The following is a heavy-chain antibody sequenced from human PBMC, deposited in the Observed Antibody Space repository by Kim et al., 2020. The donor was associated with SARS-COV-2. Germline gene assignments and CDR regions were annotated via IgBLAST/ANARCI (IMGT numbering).Heavy chain of an antibody. V-gene: IGHV4-59*13. D-gene: IGHD3-22*01. CDR3: ARGLWDSRVDWFDP. J-gene: IGHJ5*02. CDR2: IYYSGST. CDR1: GGSISSYY. Sequence: SETLSLTCTVSGGSISSYYWSWIRQPPGKGLEWIGYIYYSGSTNYNPSLKSRVTISVDTSKNQFSLKLSSVTAADTAVYYCARGLWDSRVDWFDPWGQGTLVTVSS.